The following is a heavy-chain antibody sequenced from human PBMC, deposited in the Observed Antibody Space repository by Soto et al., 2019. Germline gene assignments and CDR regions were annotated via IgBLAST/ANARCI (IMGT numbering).Heavy chain of an antibody. CDR3: ARLVSAAANDY. CDR2: IKQDETEK. J-gene: IGHJ4*02. V-gene: IGHV3-7*04. Sequence: EVQLVESGGGLVQPGGSLRLSCAASGFTFSSYWMSWVRQAPGKGLEWVANIKQDETEKYYVDSVKGRFTISRDNAKNSLYLQMNGLRAADTAVYYCARLVSAAANDYWGQGTLVTVSS. D-gene: IGHD1-26*01. CDR1: GFTFSSYW.